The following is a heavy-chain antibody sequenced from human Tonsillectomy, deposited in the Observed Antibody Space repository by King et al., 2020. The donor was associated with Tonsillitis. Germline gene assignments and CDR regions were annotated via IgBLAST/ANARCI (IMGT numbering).Heavy chain of an antibody. V-gene: IGHV2-70*01. CDR3: ARIPRSTYYDSSGSFDY. D-gene: IGHD3-22*01. Sequence: TLKESGPALVKPTQTLTLTCTFPGFSLSTSGMCVSWIRQPPGKSLDWLALIDWDDDKYYSTSLKTRLTISKHTSKNQVVLTITNMDPVDTATYYCARIPRSTYYDSSGSFDYWGQGTLVTVSS. CDR1: GFSLSTSGMC. CDR2: IDWDDDK. J-gene: IGHJ4*02.